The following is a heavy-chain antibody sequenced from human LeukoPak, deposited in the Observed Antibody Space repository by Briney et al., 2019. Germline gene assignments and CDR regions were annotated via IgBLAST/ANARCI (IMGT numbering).Heavy chain of an antibody. D-gene: IGHD2/OR15-2a*01. CDR2: NYPGDSDT. CDR1: GYSFTSYC. J-gene: IGHJ6*03. Sequence: GESLKISCKGSGYSFTSYCTGWVRQMPRKGVEWMGINYPGDSDTRYSPSFQGQVTISADKSISTAYLQWSSLKASDTAMYYCASGTLSDYYYMDVWGKGTTVTVSS. V-gene: IGHV5-51*02. CDR3: ASGTLSDYYYMDV.